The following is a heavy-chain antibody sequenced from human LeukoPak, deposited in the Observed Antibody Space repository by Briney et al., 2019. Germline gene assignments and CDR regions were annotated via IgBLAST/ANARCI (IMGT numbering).Heavy chain of an antibody. CDR1: GGTFSSYA. D-gene: IGHD3-10*01. Sequence: ASVKVSCKASGGTFSSYAISWVRQAPGQGLEWMGGIIPIFGTANYAQKFQGRVTITTDESTSTAYMELSSLRSEDTAVYYCARVDSSGSYIAYWGQGHLVTVSS. J-gene: IGHJ4*02. CDR3: ARVDSSGSYIAY. V-gene: IGHV1-69*05. CDR2: IIPIFGTA.